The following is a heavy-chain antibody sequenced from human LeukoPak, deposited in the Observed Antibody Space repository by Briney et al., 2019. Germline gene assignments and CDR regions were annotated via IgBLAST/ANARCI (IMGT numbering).Heavy chain of an antibody. Sequence: PGRSLRLSCAASGFTFSSYAMHWVRQAPGKGLEWVAVISYDGSNKYYADSVKGRFTISRDNSKNTLYLQMNSLRAEDTAVYYCARGSGSYYRSPMDVWGQGTTVTVSS. V-gene: IGHV3-30-3*01. CDR2: ISYDGSNK. CDR3: ARGSGSYYRSPMDV. J-gene: IGHJ6*02. CDR1: GFTFSSYA. D-gene: IGHD1-26*01.